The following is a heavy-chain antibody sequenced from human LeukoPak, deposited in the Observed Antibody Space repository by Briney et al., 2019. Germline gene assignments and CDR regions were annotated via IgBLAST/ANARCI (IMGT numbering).Heavy chain of an antibody. J-gene: IGHJ4*02. V-gene: IGHV4-61*02. Sequence: SETLSLTCTVSGGSISSGSYYWSWIRHPAGKGLEWIGRIYTSGSTNYNPSLKSRVTLSVDTSKNQFSLKLSSVTAADTAVYYCARGPPPDFDYWGRGTLVTVSS. CDR1: GGSISSGSYY. CDR2: IYTSGST. CDR3: ARGPPPDFDY.